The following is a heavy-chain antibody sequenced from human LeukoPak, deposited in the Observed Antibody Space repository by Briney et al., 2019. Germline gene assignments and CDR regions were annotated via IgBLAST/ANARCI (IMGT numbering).Heavy chain of an antibody. Sequence: ASVKVSCKASGYTFTSYDINWVRQATGQGLECMGWMNPNSGYTGYAQKFQGRVTMTRNTSINTAYMELSNLRSEDTAVYYCAKNIVVVPAARNYYYYMDVWGKGTTVTVSS. D-gene: IGHD2-2*01. CDR2: MNPNSGYT. CDR1: GYTFTSYD. V-gene: IGHV1-8*01. CDR3: AKNIVVVPAARNYYYYMDV. J-gene: IGHJ6*03.